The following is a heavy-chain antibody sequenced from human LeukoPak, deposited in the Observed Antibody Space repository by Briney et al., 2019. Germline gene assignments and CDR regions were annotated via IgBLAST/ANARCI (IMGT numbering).Heavy chain of an antibody. CDR3: ARERQIGVILGMVDAFDI. V-gene: IGHV1-46*01. CDR1: GYTFTSYY. Sequence: ASVKVSCKASGYTFTSYYMHWVRQAPGQGLEWMGIINPSGGSTSYAQKFQGRVTMTRDTSTSTVYMELSSLRSEDTAVYYCARERQIGVILGMVDAFDIWGQGTMVTVSS. CDR2: INPSGGST. J-gene: IGHJ3*02. D-gene: IGHD4/OR15-4a*01.